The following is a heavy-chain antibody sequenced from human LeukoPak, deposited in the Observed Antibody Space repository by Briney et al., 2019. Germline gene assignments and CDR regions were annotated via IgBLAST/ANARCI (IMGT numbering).Heavy chain of an antibody. CDR1: GYRFTNYR. V-gene: IGHV5-51*01. D-gene: IGHD2-21*02. CDR3: ARGRDIVVVVTAIRPPDAFDI. Sequence: GESLKISCKGSGYRFTNYRIGWVRQMPGKGLEWMGIIYPGDSDTRYSPSFEGQVTISADKSISTAYLQWSSLKASDTAMYYCARGRDIVVVVTAIRPPDAFDIWGQGTMVTVSS. J-gene: IGHJ3*02. CDR2: IYPGDSDT.